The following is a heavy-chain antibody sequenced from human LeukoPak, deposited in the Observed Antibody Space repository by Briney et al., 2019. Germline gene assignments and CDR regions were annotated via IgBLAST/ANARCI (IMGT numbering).Heavy chain of an antibody. V-gene: IGHV4-34*01. CDR1: GGSFSGYY. CDR2: INHSGST. D-gene: IGHD2-2*01. CDR3: ARVKRRYQVLKPLHETPSHYFDY. Sequence: SETLFLTCAVYGGSFSGYYWSWIRQPPGKGLEWIGEINHSGSTNYNPSLKSRVTISVDTSKNQFSLKLSSVTAADTAMYYCARVKRRYQVLKPLHETPSHYFDYWGQGTLVTVSS. J-gene: IGHJ4*02.